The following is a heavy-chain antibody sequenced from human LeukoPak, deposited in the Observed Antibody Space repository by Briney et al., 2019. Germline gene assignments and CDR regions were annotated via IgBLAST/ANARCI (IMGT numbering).Heavy chain of an antibody. V-gene: IGHV1-2*02. Sequence: GASVKVSCKASGYTFTGYYMHWVRQAPGQGLEWMGWTNPNSGGTNYAQKFQGRVTMTRDTSISTAHMELSRLRSDDTAVYYCARDLWFGELLHIFDYWGQGTLVTVSS. CDR1: GYTFTGYY. CDR2: TNPNSGGT. D-gene: IGHD3-10*01. CDR3: ARDLWFGELLHIFDY. J-gene: IGHJ4*02.